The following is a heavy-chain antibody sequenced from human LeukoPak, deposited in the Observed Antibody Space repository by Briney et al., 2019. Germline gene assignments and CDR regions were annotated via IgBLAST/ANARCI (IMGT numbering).Heavy chain of an antibody. CDR1: GFTFSSYW. V-gene: IGHV3-7*04. D-gene: IGHD6-13*01. CDR2: INQDGSDK. J-gene: IGHJ4*02. CDR3: ARVGYDAERTDY. Sequence: GGSLRLSCAASGFTFSSYWMSWVRQTPGKGLEWVANINQDGSDKYYVDSVKGRFTISRDNAKSSLYLQMNSLRAEDTAVYYCARVGYDAERTDYWGQGTMVTVSS.